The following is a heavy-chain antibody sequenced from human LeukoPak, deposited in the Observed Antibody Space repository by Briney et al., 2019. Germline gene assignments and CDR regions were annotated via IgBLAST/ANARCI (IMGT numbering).Heavy chain of an antibody. CDR1: GYTFTSYG. J-gene: IGHJ5*02. Sequence: ASMKVSCKTSGYTFTSYGISWVRQAPGQGLEWMGWISAYNGNTDYAQKVQGRVTMTTDTSTSTAYMELRSLRSDDTAVYYCARDRAAAANWFDPWGQGTLVTVSP. D-gene: IGHD6-13*01. CDR2: ISAYNGNT. V-gene: IGHV1-18*01. CDR3: ARDRAAAANWFDP.